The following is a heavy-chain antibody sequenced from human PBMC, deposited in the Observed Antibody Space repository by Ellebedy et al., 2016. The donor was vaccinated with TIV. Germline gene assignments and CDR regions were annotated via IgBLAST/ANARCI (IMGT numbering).Heavy chain of an antibody. J-gene: IGHJ6*02. CDR1: GYTFTGYY. Sequence: ASVKVSXXASGYTFTGYYMHWVRQAPGQGLEWMGWINPNSGGTNYAQKFQGWVTMTRDTSISTAYMELSRLRSDDTAVYYCAREGSDYSNSTDLPYYYYYYGMDVWGQGTTVTVSS. CDR2: INPNSGGT. D-gene: IGHD4-11*01. V-gene: IGHV1-2*04. CDR3: AREGSDYSNSTDLPYYYYYYGMDV.